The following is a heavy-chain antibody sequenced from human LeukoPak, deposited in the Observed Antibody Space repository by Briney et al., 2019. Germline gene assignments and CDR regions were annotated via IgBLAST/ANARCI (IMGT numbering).Heavy chain of an antibody. V-gene: IGHV3-7*01. J-gene: IGHJ4*02. Sequence: GGSLRLSCAASGFTVSSNYMSWVRQAPGKGLEWVANIKQDGSEKYYVNSVKGRFTISRDNAKNSLYLQMNSLRAEDTAVYYCARTNRYFDYWGQGTLVTVSS. CDR2: IKQDGSEK. CDR1: GFTVSSNY. CDR3: ARTNRYFDY.